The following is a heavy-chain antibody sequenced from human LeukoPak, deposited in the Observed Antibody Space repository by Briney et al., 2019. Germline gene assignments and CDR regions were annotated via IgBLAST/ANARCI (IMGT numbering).Heavy chain of an antibody. Sequence: ASVKVSCKASGYTFTGYYMHWVRQAPGQGLEWMGWINPNSGGTNYAQKFQGWVTMTRDTSISTAYMELSRLRSDDTAVYYCARGRGGAPISGYDYWGQGTLVTVSS. D-gene: IGHD5-12*01. V-gene: IGHV1-2*04. CDR3: ARGRGGAPISGYDY. J-gene: IGHJ4*02. CDR1: GYTFTGYY. CDR2: INPNSGGT.